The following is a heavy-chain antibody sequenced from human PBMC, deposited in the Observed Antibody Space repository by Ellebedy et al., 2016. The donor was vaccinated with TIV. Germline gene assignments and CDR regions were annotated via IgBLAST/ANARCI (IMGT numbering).Heavy chain of an antibody. Sequence: SETLSLXXTVSGGSISSYYWSWIRQPPGKGLEWIGYIYYSGSTYYNPSLKSRVTISVDTSKNQFSLKLSSVTAADTAVYYCARDYYGSGIGWFDPWGQGTLVTVSS. CDR3: ARDYYGSGIGWFDP. J-gene: IGHJ5*02. CDR1: GGSISSYY. CDR2: IYYSGST. V-gene: IGHV4-59*06. D-gene: IGHD3-10*01.